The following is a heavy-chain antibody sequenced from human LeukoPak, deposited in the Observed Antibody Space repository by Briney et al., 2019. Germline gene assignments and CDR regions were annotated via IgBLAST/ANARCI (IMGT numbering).Heavy chain of an antibody. V-gene: IGHV3-30*04. CDR3: ARVPPLSGWYNYYYYMDV. CDR2: ISYDGSNK. Sequence: PGRSLRLSCAASGFTFSSYAMHWVRQAPGKGLEWVALISYDGSNKYYADSVKGRFTISRDNSKNTLYLQMNSLRAEDTAVYYCARVPPLSGWYNYYYYMDVWGKGTTVTVSS. D-gene: IGHD6-19*01. CDR1: GFTFSSYA. J-gene: IGHJ6*03.